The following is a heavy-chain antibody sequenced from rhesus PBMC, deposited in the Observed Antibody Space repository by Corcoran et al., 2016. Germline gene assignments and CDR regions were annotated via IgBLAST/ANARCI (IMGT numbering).Heavy chain of an antibody. J-gene: IGHJ4*01. D-gene: IGHD4-29*01. Sequence: EVQLVETGGGLVQPGGSLKVSCAVSGFTFSSYGMSWVRQAPGTGLEWVSGINRGGVDTYYPDSRKGRLTISRDNSKNTISLEMNSLRAEDTAVYYCAKHGSSYHAGFDYWGQGVLVTVSS. V-gene: IGHV3S5*01. CDR3: AKHGSSYHAGFDY. CDR2: INRGGVDT. CDR1: GFTFSSYG.